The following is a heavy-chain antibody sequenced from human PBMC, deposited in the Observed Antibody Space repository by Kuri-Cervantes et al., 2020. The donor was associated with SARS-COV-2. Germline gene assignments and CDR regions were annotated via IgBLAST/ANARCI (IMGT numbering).Heavy chain of an antibody. Sequence: SETLSLTCTVSGGSISSYYWSWIRQPPGKGLEWIGSIYYSGSTYYNPSLKSRVTISVDTSKNQFSLKLSSVTAADTAVYYCARRACSSTSCYRALRAFDIWGQGTMVTVSS. V-gene: IGHV4-39*01. CDR1: GGSISSYY. D-gene: IGHD2-2*01. CDR2: IYYSGST. CDR3: ARRACSSTSCYRALRAFDI. J-gene: IGHJ3*02.